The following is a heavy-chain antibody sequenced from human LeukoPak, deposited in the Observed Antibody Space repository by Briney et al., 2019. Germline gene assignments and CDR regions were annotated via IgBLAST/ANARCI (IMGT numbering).Heavy chain of an antibody. CDR1: GFTFDDYA. Sequence: GRSLRLSCAASGFTFDDYAMHWVRQAPGKGLEGVSGISWNSGSIGYADSVKGRFTISRDNAKNSLYLQMNSLGAEDMALYYCAKDMSRGGFDYWGQGTLVTVSS. V-gene: IGHV3-9*03. CDR3: AKDMSRGGFDY. D-gene: IGHD3-16*01. J-gene: IGHJ4*02. CDR2: ISWNSGSI.